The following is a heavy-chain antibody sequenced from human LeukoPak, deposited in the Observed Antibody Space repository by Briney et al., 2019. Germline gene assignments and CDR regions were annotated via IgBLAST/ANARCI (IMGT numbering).Heavy chain of an antibody. CDR1: GGSISSGGYS. V-gene: IGHV4-30-2*01. D-gene: IGHD3-16*01. Sequence: SETLFLTCAVSGGSISSGGYSWSWIRQPPGKGLEWIGYIYHSGSTYYNPSLKSRVTISVDRSKNQFSLKLSSVTAADTAVYYCARVQARFGDAFDIWGQGTMVTVSS. J-gene: IGHJ3*02. CDR2: IYHSGST. CDR3: ARVQARFGDAFDI.